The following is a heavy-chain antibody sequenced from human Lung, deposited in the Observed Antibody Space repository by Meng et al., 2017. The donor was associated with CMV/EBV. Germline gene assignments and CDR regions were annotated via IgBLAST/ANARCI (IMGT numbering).Heavy chain of an antibody. CDR3: ASFPPPGKQWLVTDY. D-gene: IGHD6-19*01. J-gene: IGHJ4*02. CDR2: IYHSGST. CDR1: VGSISSSNW. Sequence: QVQLKKAGPGLAKPSGSLSLTCAVSVGSISSSNWWSWVRQPPGKGLEWIGEIYHSGSTNYNPSLKSRVTISVDKSKNQFSLKLSSVTAADTAVYYCASFPPPGKQWLVTDYWGQGTLVTVSS. V-gene: IGHV4-4*02.